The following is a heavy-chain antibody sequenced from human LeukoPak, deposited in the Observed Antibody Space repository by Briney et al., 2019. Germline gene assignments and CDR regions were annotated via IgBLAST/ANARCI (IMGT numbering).Heavy chain of an antibody. D-gene: IGHD3-22*01. CDR2: VYHSGNT. J-gene: IGHJ5*02. V-gene: IGHV4-30-2*01. CDR1: GGSIRSGGYS. Sequence: SETLSLTCAVSGGSIRSGGYSWSWIRQPPGKGLEWIGSVYHSGNTYYNPSLKSRVTISLDRSKNQFSLRLSSVTAADTAVYYCARSYDSSGYYLTWFDLWGQGTLVTVSS. CDR3: ARSYDSSGYYLTWFDL.